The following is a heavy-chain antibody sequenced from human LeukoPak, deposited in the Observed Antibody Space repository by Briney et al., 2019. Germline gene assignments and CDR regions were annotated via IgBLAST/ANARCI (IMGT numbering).Heavy chain of an antibody. J-gene: IGHJ2*01. CDR2: INWSGDST. Sequence: GGSLRLSCAASGFSFVDYAMSWVRQAPGKGLEWVSGINWSGDSTGYADSVKGRFTISRDNTKNSLFLQLNSLRAEDTAFYYCAKGKDTLNPYWYFDVWGRGTLVSVSS. V-gene: IGHV3-20*04. CDR3: AKGKDTLNPYWYFDV. CDR1: GFSFVDYA. D-gene: IGHD5-18*01.